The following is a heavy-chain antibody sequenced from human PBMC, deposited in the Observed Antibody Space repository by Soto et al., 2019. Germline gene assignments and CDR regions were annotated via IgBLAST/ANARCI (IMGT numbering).Heavy chain of an antibody. CDR3: ARGGSGKKGPIKRIYGMDV. J-gene: IGHJ6*02. CDR2: ISYDGSNK. D-gene: IGHD3-10*01. Sequence: QVQLVESGGGVVQPGRSLRLSCAASGFTFSSYAMHWVRQAPGKGLEWVAVISYDGSNKYYADSVKGRFTISRDNSKNTLYLQMNSLRAEDTAVYYCARGGSGKKGPIKRIYGMDVWGQGTTVTVSS. CDR1: GFTFSSYA. V-gene: IGHV3-30-3*01.